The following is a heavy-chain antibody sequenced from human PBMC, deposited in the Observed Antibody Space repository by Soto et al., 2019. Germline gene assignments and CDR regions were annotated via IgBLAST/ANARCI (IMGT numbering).Heavy chain of an antibody. J-gene: IGHJ4*02. Sequence: QVHLVESGGGVVQPGRSLRLSCAASGFTFSTYAMHWIRQARGKGLEWVALISFDGSNKYYADSVKGRFTISRDNSKNTLSLQMNSLRADDTAVYYCASYDFWIGYNIDYWGQGTLVTVSS. CDR2: ISFDGSNK. CDR1: GFTFSTYA. D-gene: IGHD3-3*01. V-gene: IGHV3-30-3*01. CDR3: ASYDFWIGYNIDY.